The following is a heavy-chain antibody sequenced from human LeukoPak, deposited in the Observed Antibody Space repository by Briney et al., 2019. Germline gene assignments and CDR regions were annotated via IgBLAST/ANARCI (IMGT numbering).Heavy chain of an antibody. V-gene: IGHV3-15*01. Sequence: GGSLRLSCAASGFTFSNAWMSLVRQAPGKGLEWVGRIKSKTDGGTTDYAAPVKGRFTISRDDSKNTLYLQMNSLKTEDTAVYYCTTDTNDYGDSYFDYWGQGTLVTVSS. CDR1: GFTFSNAW. CDR3: TTDTNDYGDSYFDY. D-gene: IGHD4-17*01. CDR2: IKSKTDGGTT. J-gene: IGHJ4*02.